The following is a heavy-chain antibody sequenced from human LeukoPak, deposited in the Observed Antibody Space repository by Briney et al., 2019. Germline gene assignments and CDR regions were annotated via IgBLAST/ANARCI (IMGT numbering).Heavy chain of an antibody. V-gene: IGHV3-49*04. J-gene: IGHJ6*03. CDR2: IRSNIFDGTA. CDR3: ARARVAARPVGYYYYMDV. Sequence: GSLRLSCTTSGFTFGDYAINWVRQAPGKGLEGVGFIRSNIFDGTADYAASVRGRFTISRDDSKSIAYLQMSSLKNEDTAVYFCARARVAARPVGYYYYMDVWGKGTTVTVSS. D-gene: IGHD6-6*01. CDR1: GFTFGDYA.